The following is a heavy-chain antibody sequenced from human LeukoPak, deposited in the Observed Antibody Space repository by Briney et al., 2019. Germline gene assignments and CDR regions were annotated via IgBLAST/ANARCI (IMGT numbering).Heavy chain of an antibody. Sequence: SETLSLTCTVSGGSISSYYWTWIRQPPGKGLEWIGYIYYSGTTNYNPSLPSLKSRVTISVDTSKNQFFLKLSSVTAADTAVYYCASAPGDRVDYWGQGTLVTISS. CDR2: IYYSGTT. CDR1: GGSISSYY. CDR3: ASAPGDRVDY. D-gene: IGHD7-27*01. J-gene: IGHJ4*02. V-gene: IGHV4-59*01.